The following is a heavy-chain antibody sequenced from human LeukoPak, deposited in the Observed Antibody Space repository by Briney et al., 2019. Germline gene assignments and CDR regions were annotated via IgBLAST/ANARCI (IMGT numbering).Heavy chain of an antibody. D-gene: IGHD1-26*01. J-gene: IGHJ4*02. V-gene: IGHV4-34*01. Sequence: PSETLSLTCAVYAGSFSGYYWSWIRQPPGKGLEWIGEINHSGSTNYNPSLKSRVTISVDTSKNQFSLKLSSVTAADTAVYYCAREVVLGATDYWGQGTLVTVSS. CDR1: AGSFSGYY. CDR2: INHSGST. CDR3: AREVVLGATDY.